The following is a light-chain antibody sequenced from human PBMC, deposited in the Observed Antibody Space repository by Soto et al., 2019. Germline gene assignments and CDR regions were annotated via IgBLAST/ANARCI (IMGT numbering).Light chain of an antibody. Sequence: EVVIRQSPATLTLSPGEGASLSCSASQGIGDTLAWYQHKPGQTPRLLIYDTSTRATGVPTRFSGSGSGTAFTLTISSLQSEDSALYHCQQFNNWPLISFGQGTRLEIK. V-gene: IGKV3-15*01. CDR2: DTS. CDR1: QGIGDT. CDR3: QQFNNWPLIS. J-gene: IGKJ5*01.